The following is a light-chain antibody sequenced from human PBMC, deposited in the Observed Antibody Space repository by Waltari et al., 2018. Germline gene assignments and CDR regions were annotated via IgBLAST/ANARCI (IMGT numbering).Light chain of an antibody. CDR3: QHRSNWPLT. CDR1: QSVSSY. V-gene: IGKV3-11*01. J-gene: IGKJ4*01. Sequence: EIVLTQSPATLSLSPGERATLSCRASQSVSSYLAWYQQQHGQAPRLLIYDASNRATGIPARFSGSGSGTDFTLTISSLEPEDFAVYYCQHRSNWPLTFGGGTKVEI. CDR2: DAS.